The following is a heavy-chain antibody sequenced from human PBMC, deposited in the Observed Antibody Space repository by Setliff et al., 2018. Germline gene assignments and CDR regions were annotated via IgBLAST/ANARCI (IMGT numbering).Heavy chain of an antibody. Sequence: TLSLTCIVSGDSISDNYYYWTWIRQSPGKGLEWIGTVSFSGSTFYNPSLESRLTILLDTSKNHFSLTVTSVTAADAAMYFCARDPGFRSGTWSLDVWGQGILVTVSS. CDR3: ARDPGFRSGTWSLDV. V-gene: IGHV4-39*07. J-gene: IGHJ4*02. D-gene: IGHD3-16*02. CDR1: GDSISDNYYY. CDR2: VSFSGST.